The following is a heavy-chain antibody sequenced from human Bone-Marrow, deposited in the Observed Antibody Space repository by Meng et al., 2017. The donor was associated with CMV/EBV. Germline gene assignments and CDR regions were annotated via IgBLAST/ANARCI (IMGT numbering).Heavy chain of an antibody. CDR2: IYSSGST. CDR3: ASGRKTMWTARYFLGYCAY. J-gene: IGHJ4*02. V-gene: IGHV4-4*07. CDR1: GGPINSYY. Sequence: GSLRLSCTVPGGPINSYYWRWIRQPAGKGLEWIGRIYSSGSTNNNPSLKSRVTISVDTSKNQFSLRLNAVTAAETAGYSWASGRKTMWTARYFLGYCAYWGQGTLVTGSS. D-gene: IGHD3/OR15-3a*01.